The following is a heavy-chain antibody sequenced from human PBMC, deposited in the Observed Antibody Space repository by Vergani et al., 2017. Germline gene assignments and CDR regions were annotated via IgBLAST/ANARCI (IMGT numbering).Heavy chain of an antibody. CDR3: ARGRPYGGWFDP. D-gene: IGHD4-17*01. CDR2: INPNSGGT. Sequence: QVHLVQSGSEVQKPGASVKVSCTASGFTITDYYIHWVRHAPGQRLEWMGWINPNSGGTEYAQKFQSRVTMTWDTSTTTAYVDLSSLRSDDTAVYYCARGRPYGGWFDPWGQGTLVTVSS. V-gene: IGHV1-2*02. J-gene: IGHJ5*02. CDR1: GFTITDYY.